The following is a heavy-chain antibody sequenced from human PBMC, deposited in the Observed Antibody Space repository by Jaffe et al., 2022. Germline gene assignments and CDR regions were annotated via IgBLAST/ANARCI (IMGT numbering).Heavy chain of an antibody. V-gene: IGHV3-48*03. Sequence: EVHLVDSGGDLVQPGGSLRLSCVGSGFSFSNYEINWVRQTPGKGLEWVSYISPEGISRWYADSVKGRFTISRDNAKNSVYLQMNSLRLDDTATYYCARDRFGSDRGVFDIWGQGTMVTVSS. CDR2: ISPEGISR. D-gene: IGHD3-10*01. CDR3: ARDRFGSDRGVFDI. CDR1: GFSFSNYE. J-gene: IGHJ3*02.